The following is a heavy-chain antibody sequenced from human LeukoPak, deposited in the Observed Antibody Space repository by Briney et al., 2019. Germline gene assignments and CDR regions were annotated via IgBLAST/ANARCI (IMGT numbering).Heavy chain of an antibody. V-gene: IGHV3-30*02. D-gene: IGHD3-22*01. CDR1: GFTFSSYG. Sequence: GALRLSCAASGFTFSSYGMHWVRQAPGKGLEWVAFIRYDGSNKYYADSVKGRFTISRDNSKNTLYLQMNSLRAEDTAVYYCAKDLYYDSSGHWDWGQGTLVTVSS. J-gene: IGHJ4*02. CDR3: AKDLYYDSSGHWD. CDR2: IRYDGSNK.